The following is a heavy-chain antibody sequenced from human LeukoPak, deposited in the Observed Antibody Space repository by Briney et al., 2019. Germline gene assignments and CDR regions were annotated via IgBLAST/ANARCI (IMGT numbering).Heavy chain of an antibody. V-gene: IGHV1-8*01. CDR3: ARTMVRAIPGFDY. Sequence: ASVKVSCKASGYTFTSYDLNWVRQATGQGLACLGWMSPDSGRTGYARKFQGRVTMTRNTSTGTAYMELSSLTSEDTAVYYCARTMVRAIPGFDYWGQGTLVTVPS. J-gene: IGHJ4*02. CDR2: MSPDSGRT. CDR1: GYTFTSYD. D-gene: IGHD3-10*01.